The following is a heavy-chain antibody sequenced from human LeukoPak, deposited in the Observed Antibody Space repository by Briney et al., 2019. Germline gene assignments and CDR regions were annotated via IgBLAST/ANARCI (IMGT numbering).Heavy chain of an antibody. Sequence: GESLKISCKGSGYSFTSYWSGWVRQMPGKGLEWMGIIYPGDSDTRYSPSFQGQVTISADKSISTAYLQWSSLKASDTAMYYCARVSAGIAVAGTVDYWGQGTLVTVSS. J-gene: IGHJ4*02. CDR1: GYSFTSYW. V-gene: IGHV5-51*01. CDR3: ARVSAGIAVAGTVDY. CDR2: IYPGDSDT. D-gene: IGHD6-19*01.